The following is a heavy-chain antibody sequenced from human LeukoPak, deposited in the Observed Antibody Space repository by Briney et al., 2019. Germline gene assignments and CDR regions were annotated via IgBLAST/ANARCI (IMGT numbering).Heavy chain of an antibody. CDR3: ARVSGNSRGYGMDV. D-gene: IGHD4-23*01. J-gene: IGHJ6*02. CDR1: GGSISSYY. CDR2: IYYSGGT. V-gene: IGHV4-59*01. Sequence: SETLSLTCTVSGGSISSYYWSWIRQPPGKGLEWIGYIYYSGGTNYNPSLKSRVTISVDTSKNQFSLKLSSVTAADTAVYYCARVSGNSRGYGMDVWGQGTTVTVSS.